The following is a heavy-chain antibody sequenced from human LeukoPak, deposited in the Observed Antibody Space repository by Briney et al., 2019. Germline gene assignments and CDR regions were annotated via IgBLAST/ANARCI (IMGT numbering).Heavy chain of an antibody. D-gene: IGHD6-13*01. CDR1: GYTFTSYA. CDR2: INAGNGNT. CDR3: ARDKGSSWYLGFMGLFDY. Sequence: GASVKVSCKASGYTFTSYAMHWVRQAPGQRLEWMGWINAGNGNTKYSQKFQGRVTITRDTSASTAYMELSSLRSEDTAVHYCARDKGSSWYLGFMGLFDYWGQGTLVTVSS. V-gene: IGHV1-3*01. J-gene: IGHJ4*02.